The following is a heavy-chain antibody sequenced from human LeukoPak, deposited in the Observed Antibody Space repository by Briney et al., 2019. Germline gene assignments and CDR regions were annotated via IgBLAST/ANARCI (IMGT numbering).Heavy chain of an antibody. CDR3: ARVGSGGSCYSCHFDY. CDR1: GGTFSSYA. CDR2: IIPIFGTA. Sequence: ASVKVSCKASGGTFSSYAISWVRQAPGQGLEWMGGIIPIFGTANYAQKFQGRVTTTADESTSTAYMELSSLGSEDTAVYYCARVGSGGSCYSCHFDYWGQGTLVTVSS. V-gene: IGHV1-69*13. D-gene: IGHD2-15*01. J-gene: IGHJ4*02.